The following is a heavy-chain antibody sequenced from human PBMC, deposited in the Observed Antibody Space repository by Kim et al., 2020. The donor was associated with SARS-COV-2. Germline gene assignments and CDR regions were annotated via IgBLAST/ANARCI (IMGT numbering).Heavy chain of an antibody. J-gene: IGHJ3*02. CDR3: ARDLGYSYGSARNHDAFD. V-gene: IGHV4-59*01. D-gene: IGHD5-18*01. Sequence: SETLSLTCTVSGGSISSFYWSWIRQPPGRRLEWIGYIYYTGSTKYNPSLTSRVTISVYTSKNQFSLNLRSVTAADTAVYYCARDLGYSYGSARNHDAFD. CDR1: GGSISSFY. CDR2: IYYTGST.